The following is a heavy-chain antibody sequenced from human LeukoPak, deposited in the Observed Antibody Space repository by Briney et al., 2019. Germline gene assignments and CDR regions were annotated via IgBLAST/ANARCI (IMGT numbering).Heavy chain of an antibody. CDR3: ARDDTTGYFDY. Sequence: GGSLRLSCAASGFTFSSYAMSWVRQAPGKGLEWVSAISGSGGSTYYADSVKGRFTISRDNSRDTLYLQMNSPRAEDTAVYYCARDDTTGYFDYWGQGTLVTVSS. D-gene: IGHD1-1*01. V-gene: IGHV3-23*01. J-gene: IGHJ4*02. CDR1: GFTFSSYA. CDR2: ISGSGGST.